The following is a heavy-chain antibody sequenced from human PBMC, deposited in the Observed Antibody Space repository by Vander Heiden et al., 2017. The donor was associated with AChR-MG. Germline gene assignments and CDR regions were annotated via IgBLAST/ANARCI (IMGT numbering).Heavy chain of an antibody. Sequence: EVQLVESGGGLVQPGGCRRRSWSASGFPFSSYWMSWVRQAPGKGLEWVANIKQDGSEKYYVDSVKGRFTISRDNAKNSLYLQMNSLRAEDTAVYYCASTPYYYYGMDVWGQGTTVTVSS. V-gene: IGHV3-7*03. CDR2: IKQDGSEK. J-gene: IGHJ6*02. CDR1: GFPFSSYW. CDR3: ASTPYYYYGMDV.